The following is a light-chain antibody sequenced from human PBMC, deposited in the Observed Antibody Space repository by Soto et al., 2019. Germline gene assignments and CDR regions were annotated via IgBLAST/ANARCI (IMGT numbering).Light chain of an antibody. Sequence: EIVLTQSPGTLSLSPGERATLSCRASQSVSSSYLVWYQQRPGQPPRLLIYGTSNRAAGIPDRFTGTGSGTDFTLTIYRLEPEDPAVYYCQQYGSSALTFGGGTKV. J-gene: IGKJ4*01. V-gene: IGKV3-20*01. CDR2: GTS. CDR1: QSVSSSY. CDR3: QQYGSSALT.